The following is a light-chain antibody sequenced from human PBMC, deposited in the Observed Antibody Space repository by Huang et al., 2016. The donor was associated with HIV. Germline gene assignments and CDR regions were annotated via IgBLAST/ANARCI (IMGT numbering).Light chain of an antibody. CDR1: HSLLHSDGNTS. Sequence: DVVLTQSPLSLPVTLGQPASISCKSRHSLLHSDGNTSLNWFLQRPGQSPRRLIYKVSNRDFGVPARFSGSGSGADFTLTISRVEADDIGVYYCMQGTHWPQTFGQGTKVEVK. V-gene: IGKV2-30*02. J-gene: IGKJ1*01. CDR3: MQGTHWPQT. CDR2: KVS.